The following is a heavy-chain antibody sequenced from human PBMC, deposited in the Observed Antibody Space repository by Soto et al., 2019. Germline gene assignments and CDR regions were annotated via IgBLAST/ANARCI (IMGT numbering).Heavy chain of an antibody. V-gene: IGHV4-34*01. CDR1: GGSFSGYY. CDR3: ARGRLRNSIAARQGFDP. J-gene: IGHJ5*02. CDR2: INHSGST. D-gene: IGHD6-6*01. Sequence: PSETLSLTCAVYGGSFSGYYWSWIRQPPGKGLEWIGEINHSGSTNYNPSLKSLVTISVDTSKKHFSLKLSSVTAADTAVYYCARGRLRNSIAARQGFDPWGQGTLVTVSS.